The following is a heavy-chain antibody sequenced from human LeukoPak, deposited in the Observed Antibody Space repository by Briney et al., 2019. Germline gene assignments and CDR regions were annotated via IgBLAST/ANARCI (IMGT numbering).Heavy chain of an antibody. D-gene: IGHD3-10*01. CDR1: GFTFSDYY. CDR3: ARDLPYYYGSRPSFDY. J-gene: IGHJ4*02. CDR2: ISSSGSTI. V-gene: IGHV3-11*01. Sequence: PGGSLRLSCAASGFTFSDYYMSWIRQAPGKGLEWVSYISSSGSTIYYADSVKCRFTISRDNAKNSLYLQMKSLRAEDTAVYYCARDLPYYYGSRPSFDYWGQGTLVTVSS.